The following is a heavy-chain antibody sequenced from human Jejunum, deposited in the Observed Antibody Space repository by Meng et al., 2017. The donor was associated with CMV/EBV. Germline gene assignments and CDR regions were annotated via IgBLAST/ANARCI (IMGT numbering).Heavy chain of an antibody. CDR3: ARDQYYDFWSGYYPPDY. Sequence: FSTSWMSWVRQAPGKGLEWVANIKQDGNEKYYVDSVKGRFTISRDNAKNSLYLQMNSLRAEDTAVYYCARDQYYDFWSGYYPPDYWGQGTLVTVSS. J-gene: IGHJ4*02. CDR1: FSTSW. V-gene: IGHV3-7*01. D-gene: IGHD3-3*01. CDR2: IKQDGNEK.